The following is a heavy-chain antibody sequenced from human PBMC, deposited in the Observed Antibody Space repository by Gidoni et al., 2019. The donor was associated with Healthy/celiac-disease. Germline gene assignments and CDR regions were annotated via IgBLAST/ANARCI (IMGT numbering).Heavy chain of an antibody. V-gene: IGHV1-2*02. J-gene: IGHJ5*02. CDR2: INPNSGGT. Sequence: QVQLVQSGAEVKRPGASVKVSCKASGYTFTGYYMHWVRQAPGQGLEWMGWINPNSGGTNYAQKFQGRVTMTRDTSISTAYMELSRLRSDDTAVYYCAREVPRLGAVPIGLRWFDPWGQGTLVTVSS. CDR3: AREVPRLGAVPIGLRWFDP. D-gene: IGHD3-16*01. CDR1: GYTFTGYY.